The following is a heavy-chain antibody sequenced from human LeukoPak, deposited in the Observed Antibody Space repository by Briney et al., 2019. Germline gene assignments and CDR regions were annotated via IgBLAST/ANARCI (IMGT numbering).Heavy chain of an antibody. D-gene: IGHD4-11*01. CDR2: ISGSGGTT. J-gene: IGHJ4*02. Sequence: PGGSLRLSCAASGFTFSSYAMSWVRQAPGKGLGWVSVISGSGGTTYYADSVKGRFTISRDNSKNTLYLQMNSLRAEDTAVYYCAKSSSNLFRLFDYWGQGTLVTVSS. CDR1: GFTFSSYA. V-gene: IGHV3-23*01. CDR3: AKSSSNLFRLFDY.